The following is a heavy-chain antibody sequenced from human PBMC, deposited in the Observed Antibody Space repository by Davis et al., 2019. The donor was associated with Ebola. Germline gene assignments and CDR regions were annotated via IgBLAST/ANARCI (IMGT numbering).Heavy chain of an antibody. D-gene: IGHD1-20*01. J-gene: IGHJ4*02. V-gene: IGHV3-48*04. Sequence: GESLKISCAASGFTFSSYSMNWVRQAPGKGLEWVSYISSSSSTIYYADSVKGRFTISRDNAKNSLYLQMNSLRAEDTAVYYCARDSITGTVYWGQGTLVTVSS. CDR1: GFTFSSYS. CDR2: ISSSSSTI. CDR3: ARDSITGTVY.